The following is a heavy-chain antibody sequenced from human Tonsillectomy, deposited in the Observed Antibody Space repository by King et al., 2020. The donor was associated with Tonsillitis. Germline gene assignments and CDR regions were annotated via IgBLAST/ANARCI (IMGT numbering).Heavy chain of an antibody. CDR2: IYYSGST. Sequence: QLQESGPGLVRPSETLSLTCTVSGSSISTTNYYWGWIRQPPGKGLEWIGSIYYSGSTYYNPSLKSRVTISIDRSRSQFSLKLRSVTAADTAIYYCAKSFAIDPTPNWFDPWGQGALVTVSS. CDR1: GSSISTTNYY. V-gene: IGHV4-39*01. CDR3: AKSFAIDPTPNWFDP. J-gene: IGHJ5*02. D-gene: IGHD3-3*01.